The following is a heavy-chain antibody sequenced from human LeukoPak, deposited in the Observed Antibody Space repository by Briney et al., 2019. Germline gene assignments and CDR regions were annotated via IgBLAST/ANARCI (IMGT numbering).Heavy chain of an antibody. CDR3: AKGPYSSGWYYFDY. CDR1: GFTFNSYG. J-gene: IGHJ4*02. V-gene: IGHV3-33*06. Sequence: QSGGSLRLSCEASGFTFNSYGMPWVRQAPGKGLEWVAGLWQDGSNKNYADSVKGRFTVSRDNSKNTVYVQMDSLRAEDTAVYYCAKGPYSSGWYYFDYWGQGTLVTVSS. CDR2: LWQDGSNK. D-gene: IGHD6-19*01.